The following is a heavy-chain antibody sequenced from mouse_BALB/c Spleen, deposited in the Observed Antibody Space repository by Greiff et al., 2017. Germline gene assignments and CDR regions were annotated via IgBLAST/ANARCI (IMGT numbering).Heavy chain of an antibody. D-gene: IGHD3-3*01. CDR1: GYTFTDYN. CDR3: ARWRAYPFDY. CDR2: IYPYNGGT. J-gene: IGHJ2*01. V-gene: IGHV1S29*02. Sequence: EVQLQQSGPGLVKPGASVKISCKASGYTFTDYNMHWVKQSHGKSLEWIGYIYPYNGGTGYNQKFKSKATLTVDNSSSTAYMELRSLTSEDSAVYYCARWRAYPFDYWGQGTTLTVSS.